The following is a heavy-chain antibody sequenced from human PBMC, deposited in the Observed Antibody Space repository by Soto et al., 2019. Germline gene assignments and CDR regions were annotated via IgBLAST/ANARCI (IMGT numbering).Heavy chain of an antibody. D-gene: IGHD4-4*01. Sequence: PSETLSLTCAVSGGSISSGGYSWSWIRQPPGKGLEWIGYIYHSGSTYYNPSLKSRVTISVDTSKNQFYLKLSFVTAADTAVYYCASARLHYRTVDYWGQGTLVTVSS. CDR2: IYHSGST. V-gene: IGHV4-30-2*05. CDR3: ASARLHYRTVDY. J-gene: IGHJ4*02. CDR1: GGSISSGGYS.